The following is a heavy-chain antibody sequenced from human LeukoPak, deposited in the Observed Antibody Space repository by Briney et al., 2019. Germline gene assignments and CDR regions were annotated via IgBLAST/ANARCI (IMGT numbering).Heavy chain of an antibody. CDR3: VRLRRNSDTSGFYYYYDF. Sequence: GGSLRLSCLASGYTLSSYSINWVRQAPGKGLEWVSSISVRSNYIYYADSVRGRFRIYRDDARDSLFLEMNSLRAEDTAVYYCVRLRRNSDTSGFYYYYDFWGQGTLGTVSS. V-gene: IGHV3-21*01. J-gene: IGHJ4*02. CDR2: ISVRSNYI. CDR1: GYTLSSYS. D-gene: IGHD3-22*01.